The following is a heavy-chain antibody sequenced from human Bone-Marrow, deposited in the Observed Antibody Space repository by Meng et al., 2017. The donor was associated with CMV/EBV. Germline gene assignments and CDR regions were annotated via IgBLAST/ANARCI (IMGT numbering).Heavy chain of an antibody. D-gene: IGHD2-15*01. J-gene: IGHJ5*02. CDR1: GGSISGYY. V-gene: IGHV4-59*01. Sequence: SETLSLTCTVSGGSISGYYWSWIRQPPGKGLEWIGYIYYSGSTNYNPSLKSRVTISVDTSKNQFSLKLSSVTAADTAVYYCASGGYCSGGSCYRRPPPGWFDPWGQG. CDR3: ASGGYCSGGSCYRRPPPGWFDP. CDR2: IYYSGST.